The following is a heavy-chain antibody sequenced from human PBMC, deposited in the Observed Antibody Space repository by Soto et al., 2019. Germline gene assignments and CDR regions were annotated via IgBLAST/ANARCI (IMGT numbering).Heavy chain of an antibody. Sequence: ASVKVSCKASGCTFTTYGVSWVRQAPGQGLEWMRWISAYNGNTNYAQKLQGRVTMTTDTSTSTAYMELRSLRSDVTAMYYCARPAAAGHAGDYWGQGTLVTVSS. V-gene: IGHV1-18*01. CDR3: ARPAAAGHAGDY. CDR1: GCTFTTYG. D-gene: IGHD6-13*01. CDR2: ISAYNGNT. J-gene: IGHJ4*02.